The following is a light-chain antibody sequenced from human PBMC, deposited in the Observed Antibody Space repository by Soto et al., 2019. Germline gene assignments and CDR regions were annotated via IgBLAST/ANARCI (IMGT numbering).Light chain of an antibody. CDR3: CSYAGSSTPNWV. Sequence: QSALTQPASVSGSPGQSITISCTGTSSDVGSYNLVPWYQQHPGKAPKLMIYEGSKRPSGVSNRFSGSKSGNTASLTISGLQAEDEADYYCCSYAGSSTPNWVFGGGTQLTVL. CDR2: EGS. V-gene: IGLV2-23*01. CDR1: SSDVGSYNL. J-gene: IGLJ3*02.